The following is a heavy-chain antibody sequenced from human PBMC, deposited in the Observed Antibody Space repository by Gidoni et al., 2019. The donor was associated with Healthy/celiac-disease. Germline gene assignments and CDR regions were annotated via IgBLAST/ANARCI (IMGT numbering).Heavy chain of an antibody. V-gene: IGHV3-23*01. D-gene: IGHD4-4*01. Sequence: EVQLLESGGGLVQPGGSLRLSCAASGFTFSSYAMSWVRQAPGKGLEWVLAISGSGGSTYYADSVQGRFTISRDNSKNTLYLQMNSLRAEDTAVYYCAKVRSSNNYYYYGMDVWGQGTTVTVSS. CDR1: GFTFSSYA. CDR3: AKVRSSNNYYYYGMDV. J-gene: IGHJ6*02. CDR2: ISGSGGST.